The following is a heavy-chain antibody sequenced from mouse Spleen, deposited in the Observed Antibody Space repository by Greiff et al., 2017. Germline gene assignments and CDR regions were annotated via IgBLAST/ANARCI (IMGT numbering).Heavy chain of an antibody. CDR1: GYAFSSYW. D-gene: IGHD2-3*01. CDR3: ARWLLPYAMDY. V-gene: IGHV1-80*01. CDR2: IYPGDGDT. J-gene: IGHJ4*01. Sequence: VQLQESGAELVKPGASVKISCKASGYAFSSYWMNWVKQRPGKGLEWIGQIYPGDGDTNYNGKFKGKATLTADKSSSTAYMQLSSLTSEDSAVYFCARWLLPYAMDYWGQGTSVTVSS.